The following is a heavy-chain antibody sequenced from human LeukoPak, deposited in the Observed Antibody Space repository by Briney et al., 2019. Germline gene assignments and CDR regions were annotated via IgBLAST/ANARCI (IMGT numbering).Heavy chain of an antibody. Sequence: SQTLSLTSVISGDSVSSNSAAWNWIRQPPSRGLEWLGRTYYRSKWYNDYADSVESRIPIHPDTSKNQLSLQMDSVTPEGTAGYYCARKGISFDYWGQGGLVTVSS. CDR2: TYYRSKWYN. V-gene: IGHV6-1*01. CDR1: GDSVSSNSAA. CDR3: ARKGISFDY. D-gene: IGHD6-13*01. J-gene: IGHJ4*02.